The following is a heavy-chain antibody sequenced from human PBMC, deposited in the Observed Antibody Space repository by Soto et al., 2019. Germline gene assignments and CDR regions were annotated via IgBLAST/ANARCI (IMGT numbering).Heavy chain of an antibody. Sequence: LSLTCTVSGGSISSGGYYWSWIRQHPGKGLEWIGYTYYSGSTYYNPSLKSRVTISVDTSKNQFSLKLSSVTAADTAVYYCAGEVMAEAGTRVFGMDVWGQGTTVTVSS. J-gene: IGHJ6*02. CDR2: TYYSGST. CDR3: AGEVMAEAGTRVFGMDV. D-gene: IGHD6-13*01. CDR1: GGSISSGGYY. V-gene: IGHV4-31*03.